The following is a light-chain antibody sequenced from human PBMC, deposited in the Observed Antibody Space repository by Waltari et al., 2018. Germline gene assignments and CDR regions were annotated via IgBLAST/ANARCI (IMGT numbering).Light chain of an antibody. J-gene: IGKJ1*01. CDR1: QSLLDIEDGNTY. CDR3: MQGMEFPRT. Sequence: DIVMTQTPLSLPVTPGEPASISCRSSQSLLDIEDGNTYLEWYLQKPGQSPRPLIYEVSNRASGVPDRFSGSGLDTDFTLKISRVEAEDVWVYYCMQGMEFPRTFGQGTKVEIK. V-gene: IGKV2-40*01. CDR2: EVS.